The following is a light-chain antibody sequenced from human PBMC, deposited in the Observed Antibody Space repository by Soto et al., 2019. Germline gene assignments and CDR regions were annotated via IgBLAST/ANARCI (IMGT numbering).Light chain of an antibody. J-gene: IGKJ3*01. Sequence: DIVLTQSPGTLSLSPGERATLSCRASQSVSSKYLAWYQQKPGQPPRVLIYGTSIRATGIPERFSRGGSGTDFTLTITRLESEDFAVYYCQQYGSSLFTFGPGTKVDF. CDR1: QSVSSKY. CDR2: GTS. CDR3: QQYGSSLFT. V-gene: IGKV3-20*01.